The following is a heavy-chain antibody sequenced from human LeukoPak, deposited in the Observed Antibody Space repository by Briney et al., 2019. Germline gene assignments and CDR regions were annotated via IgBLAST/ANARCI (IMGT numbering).Heavy chain of an antibody. Sequence: SETLSLTCTVSGGSISTYYWSWIRQPPGKGLEWIAYIYYSGSANHNPSLKSRVTMSIDTSKNQFSLKLSSVTAADTAVYYCAGSFGSGNYFDYWGQGTLDTVSS. CDR3: AGSFGSGNYFDY. CDR2: IYYSGSA. J-gene: IGHJ4*02. V-gene: IGHV4-59*01. D-gene: IGHD3-10*01. CDR1: GGSISTYY.